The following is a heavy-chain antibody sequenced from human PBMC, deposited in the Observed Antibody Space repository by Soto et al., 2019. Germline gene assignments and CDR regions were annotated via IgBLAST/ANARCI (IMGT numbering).Heavy chain of an antibody. Sequence: ASVKVSCKASGYTFTNYIIHWARQAPGQGLEWMGVIILPFGTPNYAQTFQGRVTITADESMTTAYMELSGLRSEDTAVYYCARGPDYEGYFDYWGRGTLVTVSS. V-gene: IGHV1-69*13. J-gene: IGHJ4*02. CDR3: ARGPDYEGYFDY. CDR2: IILPFGTP. CDR1: GYTFTNYI. D-gene: IGHD4-17*01.